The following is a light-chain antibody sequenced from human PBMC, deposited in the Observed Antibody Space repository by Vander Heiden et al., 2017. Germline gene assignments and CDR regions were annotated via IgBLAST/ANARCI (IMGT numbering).Light chain of an antibody. CDR1: SGDTSGYNY. Sequence: ALPTPASVSGSPGQSHTLSCTGHSGDTSGYNYVSWYQHHPGKTPKLIIYDVSNRPPGGANRCSGSKSANTASLTISWLQAEDEADYYCNSYTSSSTRYVVFGGGTKLTVL. J-gene: IGLJ2*01. CDR3: NSYTSSSTRYVV. V-gene: IGLV2-14*03. CDR2: DVS.